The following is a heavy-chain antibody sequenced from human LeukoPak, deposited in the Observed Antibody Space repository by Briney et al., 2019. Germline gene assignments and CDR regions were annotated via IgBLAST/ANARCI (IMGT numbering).Heavy chain of an antibody. CDR2: FIAYNGNT. CDR3: ARDHTQTAGEENWFDP. CDR1: GYTFTSYG. D-gene: IGHD3-10*01. Sequence: ASVKVSCKTSGYTFTSYGISWVRQAPGQGLEWMGWFIAYNGNTNYAQKLQGRVTMTTDTSTSTAYIELRSLRSDDTAVYYCARDHTQTAGEENWFDPWGQGTLVTVSS. J-gene: IGHJ5*02. V-gene: IGHV1-18*01.